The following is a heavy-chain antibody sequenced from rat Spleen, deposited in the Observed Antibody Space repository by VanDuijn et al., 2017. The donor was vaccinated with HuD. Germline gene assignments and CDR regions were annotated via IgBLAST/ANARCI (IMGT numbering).Heavy chain of an antibody. J-gene: IGHJ4*01. D-gene: IGHD1-6*01. V-gene: IGHV2-13*01. CDR2: IWGNGKT. CDR3: ARQDYYGYYYVMDA. Sequence: VQLVESGGGVVQSGRSMKLSCAASGFTFSDYYMAWVRQPPGKGLEWMGIIWGNGKTNYNSGLKSRLSISRDTSKSQVFLKMNGLQTEDIATYYCARQDYYGYYYVMDAWGQGTSVTVSS. CDR1: GFTFSDYY.